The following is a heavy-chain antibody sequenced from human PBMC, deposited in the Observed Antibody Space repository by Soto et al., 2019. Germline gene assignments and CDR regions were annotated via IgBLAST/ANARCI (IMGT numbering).Heavy chain of an antibody. J-gene: IGHJ4*02. Sequence: PSETLSLTSTVSGDSLSSAGHYWSWIRKHPGKGLEWIGHIYDSVNTYYSPSLRSRVTISADMSKNQFSLNLRYVTAADTAVHSCARVDHSGYFAILTDYWGQGTPVTVSS. CDR3: ARVDHSGYFAILTDY. V-gene: IGHV4-31*03. CDR2: IYDSVNT. D-gene: IGHD3-9*01. CDR1: GDSLSSAGHY.